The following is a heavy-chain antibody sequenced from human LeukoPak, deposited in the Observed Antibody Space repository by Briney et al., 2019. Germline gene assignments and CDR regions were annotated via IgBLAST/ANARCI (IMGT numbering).Heavy chain of an antibody. Sequence: ASVKVSCKASGYTFTSYGISWVRQAPGQGLEWMGWISAYNGNTNYAQKLQGRVTMTTDTSTSTAYMELRSLRSDDTAVYYCAREGNALSNSSSWYNWFDPWGQGTLVTVSS. D-gene: IGHD6-13*01. CDR3: AREGNALSNSSSWYNWFDP. CDR1: GYTFTSYG. CDR2: ISAYNGNT. V-gene: IGHV1-18*01. J-gene: IGHJ5*02.